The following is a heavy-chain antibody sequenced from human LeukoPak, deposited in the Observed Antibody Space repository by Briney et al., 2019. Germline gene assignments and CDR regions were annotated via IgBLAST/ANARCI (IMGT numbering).Heavy chain of an antibody. V-gene: IGHV3-23*01. Sequence: PGGSLRLSCAASGFTFSSYAMSWVRQAPGKGLEWVSTISGSGVTTYYADSVKGRFTISRDNSKNTLYPQMNSLRAEDTAVYFCAKPTRPVDSSSWYVDFDYWGQGTLVSVSS. CDR3: AKPTRPVDSSSWYVDFDY. CDR2: ISGSGVTT. CDR1: GFTFSSYA. D-gene: IGHD6-13*01. J-gene: IGHJ4*02.